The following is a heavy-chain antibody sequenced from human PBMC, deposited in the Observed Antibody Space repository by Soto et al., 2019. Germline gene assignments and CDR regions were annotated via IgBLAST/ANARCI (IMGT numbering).Heavy chain of an antibody. CDR3: ATAREGVVTMGWFDP. V-gene: IGHV4-4*02. D-gene: IGHD3-3*01. CDR1: GGSISSSNW. Sequence: SETLSLTCAVSGGSISSSNWWSWVRQPPGKGLEWIGEIYHSGSTNYNPSLKSRVTISVDKSKNQFSLKLSSVTAADTAAYYCATAREGVVTMGWFDPWGQGTLVT. J-gene: IGHJ5*02. CDR2: IYHSGST.